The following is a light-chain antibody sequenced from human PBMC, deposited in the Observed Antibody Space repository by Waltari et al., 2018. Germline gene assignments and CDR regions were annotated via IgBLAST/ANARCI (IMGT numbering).Light chain of an antibody. V-gene: IGLV3-1*01. CDR1: TLGNKY. CDR2: QDT. J-gene: IGLJ3*02. CDR3: QAWDSNTAWV. Sequence: SYELTQSPSVSVSPGQKASITCSGDTLGNKYSFWYQVKPGQAPVLVIYQDTKRPSGIPERFSGSNSGNTATLTVSGTQAMDEADYFCQAWDSNTAWVFGGGTKLTVL.